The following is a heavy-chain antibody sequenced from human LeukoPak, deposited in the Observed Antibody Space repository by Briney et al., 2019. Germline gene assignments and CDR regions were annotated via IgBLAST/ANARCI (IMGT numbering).Heavy chain of an antibody. CDR3: ANRAIYCSSTSCYSPPFDY. Sequence: TSETLSLTCAVYGGSFSGYYWSWIRQPPGKGLEWIGEINHSGSTNYNPSLKSRATISVDTSKNQFSLKLSSVTAADTAVYYCANRAIYCSSTSCYSPPFDYWGQGTLVTVSS. CDR2: INHSGST. D-gene: IGHD2-2*02. V-gene: IGHV4-34*01. CDR1: GGSFSGYY. J-gene: IGHJ4*02.